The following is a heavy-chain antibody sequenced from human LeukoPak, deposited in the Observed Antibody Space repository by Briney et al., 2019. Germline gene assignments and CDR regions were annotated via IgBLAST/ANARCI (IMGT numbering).Heavy chain of an antibody. Sequence: ASVKVSCKASGYTFTGYYMHWVRQAPGQGLEWMGWINPNSGGTNYAQKFQGRVTMTRDTSISTAYMELSRLRSDDTAVYYCARAPSIAAEFDYWGQGTLVTVSS. CDR2: INPNSGGT. D-gene: IGHD6-13*01. V-gene: IGHV1-2*02. J-gene: IGHJ4*02. CDR3: ARAPSIAAEFDY. CDR1: GYTFTGYY.